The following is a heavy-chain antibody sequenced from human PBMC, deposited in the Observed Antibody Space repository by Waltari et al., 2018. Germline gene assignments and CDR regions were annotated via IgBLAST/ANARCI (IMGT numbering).Heavy chain of an antibody. CDR3: ARPWITGTTDAFDI. CDR2: INHSGST. V-gene: IGHV4-34*01. Sequence: QVLLQQWGAGLLKPSETLSLTCAVYGGSFSGYSWRWIRQPPGKGLEWIGEINHSGSTNYNPSLKSRVTISVDTSKNQFSLKLSSVTAADTAVYYCARPWITGTTDAFDIWGRGTMVTVSS. CDR1: GGSFSGYS. D-gene: IGHD1-20*01. J-gene: IGHJ3*02.